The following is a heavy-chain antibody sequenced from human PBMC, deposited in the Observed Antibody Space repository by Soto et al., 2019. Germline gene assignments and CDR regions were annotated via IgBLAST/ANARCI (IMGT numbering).Heavy chain of an antibody. V-gene: IGHV4-61*01. D-gene: IGHD3-16*02. CDR2: IYYSGST. J-gene: IGHJ4*02. CDR1: GGSXRSGSYY. CDR3: ARGDYVWGSYRTDY. Sequence: SXTXSLTCNVSGGSXRSGSYYWSWIRQPPGKGLEWIGYIYYSGSTNYNPSLNSRVTISVDTSNNQFSLKLSSLTAADTAVYYCARGDYVWGSYRTDYWGQGTLVTVSS.